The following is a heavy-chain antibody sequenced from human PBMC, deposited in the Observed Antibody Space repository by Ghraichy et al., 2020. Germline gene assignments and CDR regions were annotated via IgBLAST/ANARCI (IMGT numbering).Heavy chain of an antibody. CDR1: GFIANTYW. J-gene: IGHJ4*02. V-gene: IGHV3-7*03. CDR3: VTDRTYGDYDN. Sequence: GGSLRLSCSATGFIANTYWMSWVRQAPGKGLEWVALINLDGSERYYGDAVKGRFTTSITSSDNAQNSLYLQMNNLRAEDTAVYYCVTDRTYGDYDNWGQGTLVTVSS. D-gene: IGHD4-17*01. CDR2: INLDGSER.